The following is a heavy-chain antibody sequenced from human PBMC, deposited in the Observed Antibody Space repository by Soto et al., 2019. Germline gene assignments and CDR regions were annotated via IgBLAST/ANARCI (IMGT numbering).Heavy chain of an antibody. J-gene: IGHJ5*02. V-gene: IGHV4-4*02. Sequence: SETLSLTCVVSGGSISDSDWWSWVRQPPGKGLEWIGEIFHSGSTNYNPSLKSRVTMSVDKPKNQFSRKLNSVTAADTAVYFCARDATFDSGGYYYVSWFDLCGQGTPVTVSS. CDR2: IFHSGST. CDR1: GGSISDSDW. D-gene: IGHD3-22*01. CDR3: ARDATFDSGGYYYVSWFDL.